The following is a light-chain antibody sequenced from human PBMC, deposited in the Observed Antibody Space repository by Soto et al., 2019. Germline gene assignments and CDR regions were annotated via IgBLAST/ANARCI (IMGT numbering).Light chain of an antibody. J-gene: IGKJ4*01. CDR2: EES. CDR1: QAVPNN. Sequence: DIHLTQSPSFLSASVGDRVTITCRPSQAVPNNMAWYQQKPGKPPKLLIYEESTLHSVVPSRFSGRKSGTQFTLTIDSLQHEDFATYCWQQVKTYPRSFGGGTKVEIK. V-gene: IGKV1-9*01. CDR3: QQVKTYPRS.